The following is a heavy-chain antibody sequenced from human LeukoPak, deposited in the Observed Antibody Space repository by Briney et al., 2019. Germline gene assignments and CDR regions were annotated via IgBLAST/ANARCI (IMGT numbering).Heavy chain of an antibody. CDR2: ISSNGGST. CDR1: GFTFSSYG. D-gene: IGHD3-22*01. Sequence: GGSLRLSCAASGFTFSSYGMSWVRQAPGKGLEYVSAISSNGGSTYYANSVKGRFTISRDNSKNTLYLQMGSLRAEDMAVYYCARFLGGYYYDSSGYIDYWGQGTLVTVSS. V-gene: IGHV3-64*01. J-gene: IGHJ4*02. CDR3: ARFLGGYYYDSSGYIDY.